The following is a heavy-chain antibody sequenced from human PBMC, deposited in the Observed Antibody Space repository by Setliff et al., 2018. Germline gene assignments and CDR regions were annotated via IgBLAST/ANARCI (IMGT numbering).Heavy chain of an antibody. J-gene: IGHJ4*02. CDR1: GDSISSGDD. D-gene: IGHD2-15*01. CDR2: IYHSGST. Sequence: PSETLSLTCTVSGDSISSGDDFWSWIRQPPGKGLEWIGSIYHSGSTYYNPSLKSRVTISVDTSKNQFSLKLSSVTAADTAVYYCARKGICSGGSCYPLANFDYWGQGTLVTVSS. CDR3: ARKGICSGGSCYPLANFDY. V-gene: IGHV4-38-2*02.